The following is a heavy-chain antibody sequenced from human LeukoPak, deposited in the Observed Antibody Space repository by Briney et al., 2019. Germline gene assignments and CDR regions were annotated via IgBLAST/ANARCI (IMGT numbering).Heavy chain of an antibody. J-gene: IGHJ4*02. Sequence: SETLSLTCTVSGGSISSYYWSWIRQPPGKGLEWIGYIYNSGSTNYNPSLKSRVTISVDTAKNQFSLRLSYVTAADTAVYYCARGGYSYGYDDDFDYWGQGTLVTVSS. V-gene: IGHV4-59*01. CDR2: IYNSGST. D-gene: IGHD5-18*01. CDR3: ARGGYSYGYDDDFDY. CDR1: GGSISSYY.